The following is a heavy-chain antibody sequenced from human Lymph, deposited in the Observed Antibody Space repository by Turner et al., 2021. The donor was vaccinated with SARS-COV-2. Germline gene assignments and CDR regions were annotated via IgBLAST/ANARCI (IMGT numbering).Heavy chain of an antibody. CDR3: ARIAAPGMGWGVHYYYYAMDV. Sequence: QVQLVQSGAEVKKPGSSVKVSCKASGGTFSSSAISWVRQAPGQGLEGRGGVIPFLGKANDAKKFQGSVTITAEKSTSTAYMELSSLRSEETAVYFCARIAAPGMGWGVHYYYYAMDVWGQGTTVTVSS. CDR1: GGTFSSSA. V-gene: IGHV1-69*10. J-gene: IGHJ6*02. D-gene: IGHD6-13*01. CDR2: VIPFLGKA.